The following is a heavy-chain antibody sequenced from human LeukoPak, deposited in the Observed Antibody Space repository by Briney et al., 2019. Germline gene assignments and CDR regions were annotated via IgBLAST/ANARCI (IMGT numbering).Heavy chain of an antibody. V-gene: IGHV4-59*01. J-gene: IGHJ6*03. D-gene: IGHD6-6*01. CDR3: ARSPRIAARRDYYYMDV. CDR1: GGSISSYY. Sequence: KPSETLSLPCTVSGGSISSYYWSWIRQPPGKGLEWIGYIYYSGSTNYNPSLKSRVTISVDTSKNQFSLKLSSVTAADTAVYYCARSPRIAARRDYYYMDVWGKGTTVTVSS. CDR2: IYYSGST.